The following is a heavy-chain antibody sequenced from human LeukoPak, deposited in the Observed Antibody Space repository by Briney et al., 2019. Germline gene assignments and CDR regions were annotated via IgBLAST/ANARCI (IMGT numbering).Heavy chain of an antibody. J-gene: IGHJ4*02. D-gene: IGHD3-16*02. V-gene: IGHV3-15*01. Sequence: GCSLRLSCAASGFTFSNAWMSWVRQAAGPGQESVGRIKSKTDGGTTDYAAPVKGRFTISRDDSKNTLYLQMNSLKTEDTAVYYCTTEYYDYVWGSYPYYFDYWGQGTLVTVSS. CDR2: IKSKTDGGTT. CDR3: TTEYYDYVWGSYPYYFDY. CDR1: GFTFSNAW.